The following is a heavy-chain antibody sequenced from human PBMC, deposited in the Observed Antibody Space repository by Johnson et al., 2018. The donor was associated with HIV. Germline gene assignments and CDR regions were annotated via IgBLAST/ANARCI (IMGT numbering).Heavy chain of an antibody. CDR2: IRHDGSNN. V-gene: IGHV3-30*02. CDR3: ARGGYGEVFDT. J-gene: IGHJ3*02. D-gene: IGHD4-17*01. Sequence: QVQLVESGGGVVQPGGSLRLSCAASGFTFSSYGMHWVRQAPVKGLEWVAFIRHDGSNNYYADSVNGRFTISRDNSKNTLYLQMNRLRADDTAVYYCARGGYGEVFDTWGQGTMFTSSS. CDR1: GFTFSSYG.